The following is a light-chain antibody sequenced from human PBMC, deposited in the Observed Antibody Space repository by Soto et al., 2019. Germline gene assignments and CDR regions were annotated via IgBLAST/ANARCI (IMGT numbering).Light chain of an antibody. CDR3: QHSGDSPWT. V-gene: IGKV1-5*01. CDR1: QSISSR. J-gene: IGKJ1*01. Sequence: DIQMAQSPCTLSGSLAHRGTITCLASQSISSRLAWYQQKPGKAPKLLIYDASSLESGVPSRFSGSGSGTEFTLTISSLQPEDFALYFCQHSGDSPWTSGQGTKVAIK. CDR2: DAS.